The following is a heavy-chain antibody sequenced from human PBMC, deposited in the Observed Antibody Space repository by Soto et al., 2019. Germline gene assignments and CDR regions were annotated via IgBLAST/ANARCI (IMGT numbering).Heavy chain of an antibody. D-gene: IGHD2-2*01. J-gene: IGHJ4*02. CDR3: VRTESECRTPGCSYYFDS. CDR1: GYTFINYY. Sequence: VQLVQSGAEVKKPGASVRVSCKASGYTFINYYIHWVRQAPGQGLEWMGAVNTGYGSTNYAQKFQGRLTMTRDTSTTTVYMEVSSLTSEDTAVYYCVRTESECRTPGCSYYFDSWGQGTLVTVSS. V-gene: IGHV1-46*03. CDR2: VNTGYGST.